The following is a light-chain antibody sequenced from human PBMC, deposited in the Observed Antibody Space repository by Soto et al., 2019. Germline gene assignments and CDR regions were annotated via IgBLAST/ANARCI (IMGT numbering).Light chain of an antibody. CDR2: DAS. V-gene: IGKV3-11*01. Sequence: EIVLTQSPDTLSLSPGERATLSCLASQSVSSYLAWYQQKPGQAPRLLIYDASNRATGIPARFSGSGSGTDFTLTISSLEPEDFAVYYCQQRSNWPTWTFGQGTKVDIK. J-gene: IGKJ1*01. CDR3: QQRSNWPTWT. CDR1: QSVSSY.